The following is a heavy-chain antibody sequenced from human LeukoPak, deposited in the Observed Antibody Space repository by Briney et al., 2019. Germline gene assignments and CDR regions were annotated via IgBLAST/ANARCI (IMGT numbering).Heavy chain of an antibody. V-gene: IGHV4-61*02. CDR3: ATQPPYYGANWFDP. CDR2: IYTSGST. Sequence: PSETLSLTCTVSGGSISSGSYYWSWIRQPAGKGLEWIGRIYTSGSTNYNPSLKSRVTISVDTSKNQFSLKLSSVTAADTAVYYCATQPPYYGANWFDPWGQGTLVTVSS. J-gene: IGHJ5*02. D-gene: IGHD4-17*01. CDR1: GGSISSGSYY.